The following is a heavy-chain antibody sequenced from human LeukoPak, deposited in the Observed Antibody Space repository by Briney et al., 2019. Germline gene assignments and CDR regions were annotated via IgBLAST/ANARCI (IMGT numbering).Heavy chain of an antibody. V-gene: IGHV4-61*02. CDR2: IYTSGST. Sequence: SETLSLTCTVSGGSISSGSYYWSWIRQPAGKGLEWIGRIYTSGSTNYNPSLKSRVTISVDTSKNQFSLKLSSVTAADTAVYYCASSPISSSGWYTDYWGQGTLVTVSS. D-gene: IGHD6-19*01. CDR1: GGSISSGSYY. CDR3: ASSPISSSGWYTDY. J-gene: IGHJ4*02.